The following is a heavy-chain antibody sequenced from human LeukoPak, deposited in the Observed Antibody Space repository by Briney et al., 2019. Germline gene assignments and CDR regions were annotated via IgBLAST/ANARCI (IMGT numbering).Heavy chain of an antibody. V-gene: IGHV1-46*01. Sequence: ASVKVSCKASGYTFTIYYMHWVRQAPGQGLEWMGIINPSDGSTSYAQKFQGRVTMTRDTSTSTVYMELSSLRFEDTAVYYCARDRPCSGGSCYSGSPSTNWFDPWGQGTLVTVSS. CDR2: INPSDGST. CDR1: GYTFTIYY. D-gene: IGHD2-15*01. J-gene: IGHJ5*02. CDR3: ARDRPCSGGSCYSGSPSTNWFDP.